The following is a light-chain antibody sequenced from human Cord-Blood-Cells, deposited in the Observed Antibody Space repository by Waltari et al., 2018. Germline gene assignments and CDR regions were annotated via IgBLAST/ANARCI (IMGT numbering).Light chain of an antibody. CDR2: DAS. CDR1: QSISSW. V-gene: IGKV1-5*01. CDR3: QQYNSYSGT. Sequence: DIQMTQSPSTLSASVGDRVTIPCRASQSISSWLAWYQQKPGKAPKLLIYDASNLESGVPARFSGSGSGTEFTLTISSLQPDDFATYYCQQYNSYSGTFGQGTKVEIK. J-gene: IGKJ1*01.